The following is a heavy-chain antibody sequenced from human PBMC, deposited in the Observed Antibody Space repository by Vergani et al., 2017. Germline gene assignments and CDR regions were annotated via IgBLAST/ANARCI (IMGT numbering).Heavy chain of an antibody. CDR1: GGSFSGYY. J-gene: IGHJ4*02. V-gene: IGHV4-34*01. CDR3: ASGRHGAGSYYNLHRITLFDY. Sequence: QVQLQQWGAGLLKPSETLSLTCAVYGGSFSGYYWSWIRQPPGKGLEWIGEINHSGSTNYNPPLKSRVTISVDTSKNPFSLKLISVTAADTAVYYCASGRHGAGSYYNLHRITLFDYWGQGTLVTGSS. CDR2: INHSGST. D-gene: IGHD3-10*01.